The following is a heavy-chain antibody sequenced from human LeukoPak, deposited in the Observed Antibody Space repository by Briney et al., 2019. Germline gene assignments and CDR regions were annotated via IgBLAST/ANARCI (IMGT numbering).Heavy chain of an antibody. J-gene: IGHJ3*02. V-gene: IGHV1-2*02. CDR3: ARVFGGRFAFDI. CDR1: GYTFTGYY. D-gene: IGHD3-3*01. Sequence: ASVKVSCKASGYTFTGYYMHWVRQAPGQGLEWMGWINPNSGGTNYAQKFQGRVTMTRDTSISTAYMELSRLRSDDTAVYYCARVFGGRFAFDIWGQGTMVTVSS. CDR2: INPNSGGT.